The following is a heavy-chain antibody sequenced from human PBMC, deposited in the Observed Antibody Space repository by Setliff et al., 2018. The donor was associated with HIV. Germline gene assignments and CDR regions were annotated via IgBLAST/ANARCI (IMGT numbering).Heavy chain of an antibody. J-gene: IGHJ4*02. CDR3: AKDGMRYSSRLYYFDY. CDR2: IRSDGSNK. D-gene: IGHD6-13*01. V-gene: IGHV3-30*02. CDR1: GLTFSNCG. Sequence: GGSLRLSCATSGLTFSNCGMHWVRQAPGKGLEWVASIRSDGSNKYYADSVTGRFTISRDDSKNTLYLQMNSLRAEDTAVYYCAKDGMRYSSRLYYFDYWGQGTLVTVAS.